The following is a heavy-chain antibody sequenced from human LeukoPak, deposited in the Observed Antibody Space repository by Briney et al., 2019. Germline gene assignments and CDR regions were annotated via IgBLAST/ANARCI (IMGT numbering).Heavy chain of an antibody. J-gene: IGHJ5*02. CDR1: GFSFSTSW. V-gene: IGHV3-74*01. CDR3: LVPGDIGSGGLNWFDP. D-gene: IGHD2-2*01. Sequence: PGGSLRLSCEVSGFSFSTSWFHWVRQVPGNGLVWISRINSDGSSTSYADSVKGRFTISRDNAKNTLYLQMNSLRAEDTAVYYCLVPGDIGSGGLNWFDPWGQGTLVTVSS. CDR2: INSDGSST.